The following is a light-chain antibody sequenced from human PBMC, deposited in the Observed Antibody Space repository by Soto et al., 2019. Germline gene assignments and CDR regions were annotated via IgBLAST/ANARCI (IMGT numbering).Light chain of an antibody. J-gene: IGKJ1*01. CDR2: AAS. Sequence: EIVLTQSPGTLSLSPGERATLSCRASQTVSSNYLAWYQQKPGQAPRLLIYAASTRATGSPDRFSGSGSGTDFTLSISRLEPEDCAVYYCQLYGTSPKPFGQGTKVEIK. CDR1: QTVSSNY. V-gene: IGKV3-20*01. CDR3: QLYGTSPKP.